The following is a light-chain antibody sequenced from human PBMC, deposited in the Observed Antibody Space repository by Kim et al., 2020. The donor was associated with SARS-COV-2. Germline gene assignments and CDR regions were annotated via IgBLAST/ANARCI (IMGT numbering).Light chain of an antibody. V-gene: IGLV3-21*04. CDR1: NIGSKS. CDR3: QVWDSSSDHPRV. Sequence: SYELTQPPSVSVAPGKTARITCGGNNIGSKSVHWYQQKSGQAPALVIYYDSDRPSGIPERFSGSNSGNTATLTISRVEAGDEADYYCQVWDSSSDHPRVF. J-gene: IGLJ2*01. CDR2: YDS.